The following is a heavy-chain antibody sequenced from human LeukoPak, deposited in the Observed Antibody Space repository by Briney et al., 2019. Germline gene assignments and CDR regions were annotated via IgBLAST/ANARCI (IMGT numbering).Heavy chain of an antibody. V-gene: IGHV3-7*01. D-gene: IGHD3-10*01. CDR1: GFTFSSYW. J-gene: IGHJ4*02. Sequence: HPGGSLRLSCAASGFTFSSYWMSWVRQAPGKGLEWVANIKQDGSEKYYVDSVKGRFTISRDNAKNSLYLQMNSLRSEDTAVYYCARDYGPGSYINYWAQGTLVTVSS. CDR3: ARDYGPGSYINY. CDR2: IKQDGSEK.